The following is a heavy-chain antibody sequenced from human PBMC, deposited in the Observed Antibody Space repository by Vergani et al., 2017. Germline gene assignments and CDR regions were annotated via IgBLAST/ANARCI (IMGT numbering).Heavy chain of an antibody. Sequence: QVQLQESGPGLVKPSETLSLTCAVYGGSFSGYYWSWIRQPPGKGLEWIGEINHSGSTNYNPSLKSRVTISVDTSKNQFSLKLSSVTAADTAVYYCARGSGYKYSSSSIDYWGQGTLVTVSS. CDR2: INHSGST. D-gene: IGHD6-6*01. CDR3: ARGSGYKYSSSSIDY. V-gene: IGHV4-34*01. J-gene: IGHJ4*02. CDR1: GGSFSGYY.